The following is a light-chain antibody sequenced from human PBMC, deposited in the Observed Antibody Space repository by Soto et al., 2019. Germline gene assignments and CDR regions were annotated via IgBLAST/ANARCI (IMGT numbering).Light chain of an antibody. Sequence: QAVVTQPPSVSGAPGQRVTVSCAGSSSNIGAGYDVHWYQQLPGSAPQLLIYGNDNRPSGVPDRSSGSKSDTSASLAITGLQAEDEGDYYCQAYDNSRSAWVFGGGTKLTVL. V-gene: IGLV1-40*01. CDR1: SSNIGAGYD. J-gene: IGLJ3*02. CDR3: QAYDNSRSAWV. CDR2: GND.